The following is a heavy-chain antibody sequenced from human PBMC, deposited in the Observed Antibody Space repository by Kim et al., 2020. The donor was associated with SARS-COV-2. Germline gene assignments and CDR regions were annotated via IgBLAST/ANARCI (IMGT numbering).Heavy chain of an antibody. CDR3: TRGPGGDYDY. Sequence: GPAYAASGKGRFTISRDDSKTTAYLQMNSLKTEDTAVYYCTRGPGGDYDYWGQGTLVTVSS. CDR2: GP. J-gene: IGHJ4*02. D-gene: IGHD3-10*01. V-gene: IGHV3-73*01.